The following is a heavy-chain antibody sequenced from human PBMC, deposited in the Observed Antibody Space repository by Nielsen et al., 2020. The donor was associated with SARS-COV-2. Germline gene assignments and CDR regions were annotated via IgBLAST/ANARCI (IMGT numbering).Heavy chain of an antibody. V-gene: IGHV1-46*01. Sequence: ASVKVSCKASGYTFTSYYMHWVRQAPGQGLEWMGIINPSGGSTSYAQKFQGRVTMTRDTSTSTVYMELSSLRSEDTAVYYCAREEVDTAMANWFDPWGQGTLVTVSS. CDR2: INPSGGST. CDR3: AREEVDTAMANWFDP. CDR1: GYTFTSYY. D-gene: IGHD5-18*01. J-gene: IGHJ5*02.